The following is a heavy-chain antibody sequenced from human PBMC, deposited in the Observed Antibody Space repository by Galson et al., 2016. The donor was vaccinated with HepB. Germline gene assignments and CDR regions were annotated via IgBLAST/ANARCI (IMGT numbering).Heavy chain of an antibody. Sequence: LRLSCAASGFTFSRSAMSWVRQAPGKGLDWVAGISGGGDSAYYAASVKGRFTISRDNSKNTLYLEMNSLRGEDTAIYYCSKDRHNDFWGQGTLVIVSS. J-gene: IGHJ4*02. CDR3: SKDRHNDF. D-gene: IGHD1-14*01. V-gene: IGHV3-23*01. CDR1: GFTFSRSA. CDR2: ISGGGDSA.